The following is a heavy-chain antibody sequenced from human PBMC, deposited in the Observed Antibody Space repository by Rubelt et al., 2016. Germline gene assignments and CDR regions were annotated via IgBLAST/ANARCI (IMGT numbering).Heavy chain of an antibody. Sequence: EMQLVESGGGLVQPGGSLRLSCAASGFTFSSYSMNWVRQAPGKGLEWVSSISSSSSYIYYADSVKGRFTISRDNAKNSLYLQMNSLRAGDTAGYYCARDRRWGGDCEGSVCYYYYGMDVWGQGTTVTVSS. CDR1: GFTFSSYS. CDR2: ISSSSSYI. V-gene: IGHV3-21*01. J-gene: IGHJ6*02. CDR3: ARDRRWGGDCEGSVCYYYYGMDV. D-gene: IGHD2-21*02.